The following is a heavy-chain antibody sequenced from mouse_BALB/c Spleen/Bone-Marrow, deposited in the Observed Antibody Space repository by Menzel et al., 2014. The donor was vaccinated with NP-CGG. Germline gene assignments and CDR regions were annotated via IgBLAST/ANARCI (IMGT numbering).Heavy chain of an antibody. V-gene: IGHV1-80*01. CDR3: AGSTPLAY. CDR2: IYPGDDDT. Sequence: QVQLQQSGAELVRPGSSVKISCKASGYAFSRSWMNWVKQRPGQGLEWIGQIYPGDDDTNYGGKFKCRATLTADKSSGTAHMQLSSLTSENSAVYFCAGSTPLAYWGQGTLVTVSA. J-gene: IGHJ3*01. D-gene: IGHD1-1*01. CDR1: GYAFSRSW.